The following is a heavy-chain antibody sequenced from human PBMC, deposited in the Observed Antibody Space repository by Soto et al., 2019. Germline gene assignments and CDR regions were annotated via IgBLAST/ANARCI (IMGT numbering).Heavy chain of an antibody. V-gene: IGHV3-33*01. CDR2: IWYDGSNK. Sequence: QVQLVESGGGVVQPGRSLRLSCAASGFTFSSYGMHWVRQAPGKGLEWVAVIWYDGSNKYYADSVKGRFTISRDKSKNTLYLQMNSLRAEDTAVYYCARNPFKQQLVPYYYYYGMDVWGQGTTVTVSS. D-gene: IGHD6-13*01. J-gene: IGHJ6*02. CDR3: ARNPFKQQLVPYYYYYGMDV. CDR1: GFTFSSYG.